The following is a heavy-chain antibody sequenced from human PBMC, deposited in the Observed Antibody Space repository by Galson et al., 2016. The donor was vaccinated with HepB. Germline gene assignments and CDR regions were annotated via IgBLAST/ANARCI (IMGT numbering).Heavy chain of an antibody. Sequence: SETLSLTCTVSGGSISSYYWSWIRQPPGKGLEWIGYIYYSGSTNYNPSLKSRVTISVDTSKNQFSLKLSSVTAAATAVYYCAREARWSGYYYYGMDVWGQGTTVTVSS. CDR2: IYYSGST. CDR3: AREARWSGYYYYGMDV. D-gene: IGHD4-23*01. V-gene: IGHV4-59*01. J-gene: IGHJ6*02. CDR1: GGSISSYY.